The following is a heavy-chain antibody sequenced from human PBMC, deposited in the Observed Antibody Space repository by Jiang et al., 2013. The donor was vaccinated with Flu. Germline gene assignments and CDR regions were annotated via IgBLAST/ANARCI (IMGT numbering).Heavy chain of an antibody. CDR2: INPDSGGT. Sequence: SGAEVKKPGASVKVSCKASGYTFSAYYIHWVRQAPGQGLEWMGWINPDSGGTSYAQKFQDWVTLTRDTSINTAYTDLTRLRSDDTATYYCARVRTGTGAFDIWGQGTMVTVSS. J-gene: IGHJ3*02. V-gene: IGHV1-2*04. CDR1: GYTFSAYY. CDR3: ARVRTGTGAFDI. D-gene: IGHD1-1*01.